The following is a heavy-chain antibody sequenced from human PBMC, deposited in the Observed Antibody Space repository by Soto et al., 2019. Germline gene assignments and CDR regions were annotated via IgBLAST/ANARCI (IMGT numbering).Heavy chain of an antibody. J-gene: IGHJ4*02. V-gene: IGHV3-11*06. CDR1: GFTFSDYY. CDR3: ARAHYSDYGGSDY. D-gene: IGHD4-17*01. CDR2: ISSSSSYT. Sequence: GGSLRLSCAASGFTFSDYYMSWIRQAPGKGLEWVSYISSSSSYTNYADSVKGRFTISRDNAKNSLYLQMNSLRAEDTAVYYCARAHYSDYGGSDYWGQGTLVTVSS.